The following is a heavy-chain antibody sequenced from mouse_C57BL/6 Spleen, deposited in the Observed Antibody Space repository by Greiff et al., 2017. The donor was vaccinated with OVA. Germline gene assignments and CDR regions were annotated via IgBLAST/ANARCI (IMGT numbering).Heavy chain of an antibody. D-gene: IGHD1-1*01. CDR2: IDPSDSYT. J-gene: IGHJ2*01. Sequence: QVQLQQPGAELVRPGTSVKLSCKASGYTFTSYWMHWVKQRPGQGLEWIGVIDPSDSYTNYNQKFKGKATLTVDTSSSTAYMQLSSLTSEDSAVYYSARRGITTVGFDYWGQGTTLTVSS. CDR1: GYTFTSYW. V-gene: IGHV1-59*01. CDR3: ARRGITTVGFDY.